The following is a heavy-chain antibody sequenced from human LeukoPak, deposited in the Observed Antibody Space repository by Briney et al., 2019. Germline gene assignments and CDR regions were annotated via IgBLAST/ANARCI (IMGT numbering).Heavy chain of an antibody. D-gene: IGHD2-2*01. CDR2: INGNGGST. CDR1: GFTFDDYA. Sequence: RAGGSLRLSCVASGFTFDDYAMHWVRQAPGKGLEWVSSINGNGGSTGYADSVKGRFTISRDNAKNSLYLQMNSLRAEDTAVYYCARDVVPSAIVWFDPWGQGTLVTVPS. V-gene: IGHV3-20*04. CDR3: ARDVVPSAIVWFDP. J-gene: IGHJ5*02.